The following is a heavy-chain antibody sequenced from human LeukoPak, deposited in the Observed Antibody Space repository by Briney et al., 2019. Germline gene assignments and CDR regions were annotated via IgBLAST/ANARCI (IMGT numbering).Heavy chain of an antibody. J-gene: IGHJ4*02. CDR1: GGSISNGFYY. Sequence: SETLSLTCTVSGGSISNGFYYWSWIRQPPGKGLEWIGFIYYSGNTNYNPSLKSRVTISVDTSKNQFSLKLSSMTAADTAVYYCARGALLWFGDRMEYYFDYWGQGTLLTVSS. V-gene: IGHV4-61*01. CDR2: IYYSGNT. D-gene: IGHD3-10*01. CDR3: ARGALLWFGDRMEYYFDY.